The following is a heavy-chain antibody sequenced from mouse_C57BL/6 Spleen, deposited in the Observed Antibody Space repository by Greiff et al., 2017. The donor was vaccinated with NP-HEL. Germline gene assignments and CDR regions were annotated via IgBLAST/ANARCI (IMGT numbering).Heavy chain of an antibody. V-gene: IGHV5-12*01. CDR1: GFTFSDYY. CDR2: ISNGGGST. Sequence: EVKVEESGGGLVQPGGSLKLSCAASGFTFSDYYMYWVRQTPEKRLEWVAYISNGGGSTYYPDTVKGRFTISRANAKNTLYLQMSRLKSEDTAMYYCARHYGSSYWYFDVWGTGTTVTVSS. CDR3: ARHYGSSYWYFDV. D-gene: IGHD1-1*01. J-gene: IGHJ1*03.